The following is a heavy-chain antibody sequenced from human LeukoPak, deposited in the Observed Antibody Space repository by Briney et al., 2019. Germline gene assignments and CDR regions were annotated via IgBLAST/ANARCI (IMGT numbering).Heavy chain of an antibody. J-gene: IGHJ4*02. CDR1: GFTFSSYS. Sequence: PGGSLRLSCAASGFTFSSYSMNWVRQAPGKGLEWVSSISSSSYIYYADSVKGRFTISRDNAKNSLYLQMNSLRAEDTAVYYCARQLVVKNFDYWGQGTLVTVSS. D-gene: IGHD3-22*01. V-gene: IGHV3-21*01. CDR2: ISSSSYI. CDR3: ARQLVVKNFDY.